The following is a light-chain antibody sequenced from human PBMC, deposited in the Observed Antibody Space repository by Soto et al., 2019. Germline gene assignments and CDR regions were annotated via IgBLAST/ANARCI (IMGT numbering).Light chain of an antibody. J-gene: IGKJ3*01. Sequence: EIVLTQSPGTLSLSPVERATLSCRASQSVSSSYLAWYQQKPGQAPRLLIYGASSRATGIPGRFSGSGSGTDFTLTISRLEPEDFAVYYGQRDGKSPFSFGPGTKVDIK. CDR3: QRDGKSPFS. V-gene: IGKV3-20*01. CDR1: QSVSSSY. CDR2: GAS.